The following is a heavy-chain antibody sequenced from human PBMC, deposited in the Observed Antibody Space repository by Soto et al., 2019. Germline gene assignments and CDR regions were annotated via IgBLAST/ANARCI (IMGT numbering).Heavy chain of an antibody. CDR3: ARHYCSSNSCNPVYYYYYGMDV. CDR1: GYSFTSYW. CDR2: IYPGDSDT. Sequence: GESLKISCKGSGYSFTSYWIGWVRQMPGKGLEWMGIIYPGDSDTRYSPSFQGQVTISADKSISTAYLQWSSLKASDTAMYYCARHYCSSNSCNPVYYYYYGMDVWGQGTTVTVSS. J-gene: IGHJ6*02. D-gene: IGHD2-2*01. V-gene: IGHV5-51*01.